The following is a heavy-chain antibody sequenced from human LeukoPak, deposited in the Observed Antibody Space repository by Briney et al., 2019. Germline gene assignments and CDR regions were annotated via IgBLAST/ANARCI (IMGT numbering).Heavy chain of an antibody. D-gene: IGHD5-18*01. CDR3: ARAIGGYSYGYLDY. CDR2: IKQDGSEK. V-gene: IGHV3-7*01. J-gene: IGHJ4*02. CDR1: GFTFSSYW. Sequence: EAGGSLRLSCAASGFTFSSYWMSWVRQAPGKGLEWVANIKQDGSEKYYVDSVKGRFTISRDNSKNTLYLQMNSPRAEDTAVYYCARAIGGYSYGYLDYWGQGTLVTVSS.